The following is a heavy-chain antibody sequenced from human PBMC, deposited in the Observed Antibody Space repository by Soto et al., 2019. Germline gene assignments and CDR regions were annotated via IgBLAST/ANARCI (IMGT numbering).Heavy chain of an antibody. CDR1: GYTFSSYD. Sequence: ASVKVSCKASGYTFSSYDINWMRQAPGQGLEWMGWMNPNSGNTGYAQKFQGRVTMTRDTSISTAYMELSSLRSEDTAVYYCARGMFSSLVFDYWGQGTLVTVSS. J-gene: IGHJ4*02. V-gene: IGHV1-8*01. CDR3: ARGMFSSLVFDY. CDR2: MNPNSGNT. D-gene: IGHD3-10*02.